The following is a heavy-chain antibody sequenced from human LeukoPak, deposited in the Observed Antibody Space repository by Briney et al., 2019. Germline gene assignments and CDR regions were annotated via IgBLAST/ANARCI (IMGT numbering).Heavy chain of an antibody. V-gene: IGHV1-2*02. CDR1: GYTFTGYY. D-gene: IGHD3-3*01. CDR2: INPNSGGT. CDR3: ARWDDYDFWSGLDY. J-gene: IGHJ4*02. Sequence: ASVKVSCKASGYTFTGYYMHRVRQAPGQGLEWMGWINPNSGGTNYAQKFQGRVTMTRDTSISTAYMELSRLRSDDTAVYYCARWDDYDFWSGLDYWGQGTLVTVSS.